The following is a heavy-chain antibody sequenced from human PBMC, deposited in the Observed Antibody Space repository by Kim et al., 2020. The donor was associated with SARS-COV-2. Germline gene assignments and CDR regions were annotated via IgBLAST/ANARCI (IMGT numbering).Heavy chain of an antibody. D-gene: IGHD5-18*01. Sequence: GGSLRLSCAASGFTFDDYAMHWVRQAPGKGLEWVSGISWNSGSIGYADSVKGRFTISRDNAKNSLYLQMNSLRAEDTALYYCAKGSSGYKYQRTKYGIDVWRRGTALTVS. CDR1: GFTFDDYA. V-gene: IGHV3-9*01. J-gene: IGHJ6*02. CDR2: ISWNSGSI. CDR3: AKGSSGYKYQRTKYGIDV.